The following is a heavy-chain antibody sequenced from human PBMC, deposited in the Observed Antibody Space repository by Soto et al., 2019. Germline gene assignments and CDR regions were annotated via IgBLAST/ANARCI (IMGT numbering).Heavy chain of an antibody. CDR2: INHSGST. V-gene: IGHV4-34*01. Sequence: SETLSLTCAVYGGSFSGYYWSWIRQPPGKGLEWIGEINHSGSTNYNPSLKSRVTISVDTSKNQFSLKLSSVTAADTAVYYCARDGGWNYSFLTYYYYYGMDVWGQGTTVTVSS. D-gene: IGHD1-7*01. CDR1: GGSFSGYY. CDR3: ARDGGWNYSFLTYYYYYGMDV. J-gene: IGHJ6*02.